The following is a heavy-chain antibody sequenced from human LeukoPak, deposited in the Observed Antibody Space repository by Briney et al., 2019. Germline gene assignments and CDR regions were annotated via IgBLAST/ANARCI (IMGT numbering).Heavy chain of an antibody. CDR3: VRDLSRSSGPYPPPYFDY. Sequence: GGSLRLSCAASGFTFSNYWMCWVRQAPGKGLEWVANIKEDGSEKYYVDSVKGRFTISRDNAKNSLYLQMDTLRVDDTAVYYCVRDLSRSSGPYPPPYFDYWGQGTLVTVSS. D-gene: IGHD1-26*01. CDR2: IKEDGSEK. V-gene: IGHV3-7*01. CDR1: GFTFSNYW. J-gene: IGHJ4*02.